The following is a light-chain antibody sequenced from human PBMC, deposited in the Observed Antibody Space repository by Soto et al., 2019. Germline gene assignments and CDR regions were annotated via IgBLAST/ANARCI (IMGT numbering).Light chain of an antibody. Sequence: DIQTTQSPSAMSASVGDRVTITRRASQGISNYLAWFQQKPGKVPKRLIYTASNLQSGVPSRFSGSGSGTEFTLTISSLQPEDFATYYCQHYNSYSEAFGQGTKVDIK. CDR1: QGISNY. V-gene: IGKV1-17*03. J-gene: IGKJ1*01. CDR2: TAS. CDR3: QHYNSYSEA.